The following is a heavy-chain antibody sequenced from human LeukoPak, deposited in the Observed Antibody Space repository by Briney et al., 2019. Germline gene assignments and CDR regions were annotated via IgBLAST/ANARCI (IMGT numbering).Heavy chain of an antibody. V-gene: IGHV1-69*05. CDR2: IIPIFGTA. CDR1: GGTFSSYA. J-gene: IGHJ4*02. D-gene: IGHD5-12*01. CDR3: ARGFSPVLATYFDY. Sequence: GSSVKLSCKASGGTFSSYAISWVRQAPGQGLEWMGRIIPIFGTAHYAQKFQGRVTITTDESTSTAYMELSSLRSEDTAVYYCARGFSPVLATYFDYWGQGTMVTVSS.